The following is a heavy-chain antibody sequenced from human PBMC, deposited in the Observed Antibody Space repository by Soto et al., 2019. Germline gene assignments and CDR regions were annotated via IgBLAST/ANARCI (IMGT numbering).Heavy chain of an antibody. V-gene: IGHV3-53*01. D-gene: IGHD3-22*01. J-gene: IGHJ6*02. CDR2: IYSGGST. CDR1: GFTVSSNY. CDR3: ARDSRSGYYSAYYYYGMDV. Sequence: LRLSCAASGFTVSSNYMSWVRQAPGKGLEWVSVIYSGGSTYYADSVKGRFTISRDNSKNTLYLQMNSLRAEDTAVYYCARDSRSGYYSAYYYYGMDVWGQGTTVTVSS.